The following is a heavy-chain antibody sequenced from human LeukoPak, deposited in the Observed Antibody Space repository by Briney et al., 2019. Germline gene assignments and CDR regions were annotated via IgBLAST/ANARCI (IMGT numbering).Heavy chain of an antibody. CDR2: INHSGST. V-gene: IGHV4-34*01. CDR1: GGSFSGYY. CDR3: ARASIAGDNSHYYYYMDV. D-gene: IGHD6-13*01. J-gene: IGHJ6*03. Sequence: PSETLSLTCAVYGGSFSGYYWSWIRQPPGKGLEWIGEINHSGSTNYNPSLKSRVTISVDTSKNQFSLKLSSVTAADTAVYYCARASIAGDNSHYYYYMDVWGKGTTVTISS.